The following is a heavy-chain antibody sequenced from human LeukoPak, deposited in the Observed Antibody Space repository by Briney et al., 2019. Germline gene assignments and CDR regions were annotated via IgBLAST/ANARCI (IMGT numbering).Heavy chain of an antibody. V-gene: IGHV3-30*03. Sequence: GGSLRLSCAPSGFTFSNYGMHWVRQAPGKGLEWVAVISYDGINKYCADSVKGRFTISRDNSKNTLYLQMNSLRAEDTVVYYCARRGGSGYDWADGFDIWGQGTRVTVSS. CDR1: GFTFSNYG. D-gene: IGHD5-12*01. CDR3: ARRGGSGYDWADGFDI. J-gene: IGHJ3*02. CDR2: ISYDGINK.